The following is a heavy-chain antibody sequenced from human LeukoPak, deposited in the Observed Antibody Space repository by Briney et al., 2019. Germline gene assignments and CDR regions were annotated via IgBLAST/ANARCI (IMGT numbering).Heavy chain of an antibody. D-gene: IGHD5-24*01. CDR3: ATRSYGDGYYYYYYYGMDV. V-gene: IGHV1-69*05. Sequence: SVKVSCKASGYTFSSYAISWVRQAPGQGLEWMGGIIPIFGTANYAQKLQGRVTMTTDTSTSTAYMELRSLRSDDTAVYYCATRSYGDGYYYYYYYGMDVWGQGTTVTVSS. J-gene: IGHJ6*02. CDR1: GYTFSSYA. CDR2: IIPIFGTA.